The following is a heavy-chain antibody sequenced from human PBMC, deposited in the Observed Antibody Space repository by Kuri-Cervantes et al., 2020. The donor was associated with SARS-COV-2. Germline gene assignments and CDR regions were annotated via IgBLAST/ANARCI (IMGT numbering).Heavy chain of an antibody. Sequence: SETLSLTCTVSGGSISSYYWSWILQLPGKGLEWIGYFYYSGITNYNPSLKNRVTMSVDTSKNQFPLNLSSVTAADTAVYYCARDNILFSGSGFDYWGQGTLVTVSS. CDR2: FYYSGIT. J-gene: IGHJ4*02. V-gene: IGHV4-59*01. CDR1: GGSISSYY. CDR3: ARDNILFSGSGFDY. D-gene: IGHD1-26*01.